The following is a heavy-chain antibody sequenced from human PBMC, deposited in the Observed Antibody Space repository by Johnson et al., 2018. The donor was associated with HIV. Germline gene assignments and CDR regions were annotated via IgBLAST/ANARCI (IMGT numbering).Heavy chain of an antibody. CDR1: GITVSSNY. CDR2: IFTVGDV. V-gene: IGHV3-66*01. Sequence: EQLVESGGGLAQPGGSLRLSCAASGITVSSNYMSWVRQAPGKGLEWVSVIFTVGDVYYADSVKGRFTISRDNSKNFLYLQMNSLRAGDTAVYSCARASSIAARGADAFDIWGQGTMVTVSS. CDR3: ARASSIAARGADAFDI. J-gene: IGHJ3*02. D-gene: IGHD6-6*01.